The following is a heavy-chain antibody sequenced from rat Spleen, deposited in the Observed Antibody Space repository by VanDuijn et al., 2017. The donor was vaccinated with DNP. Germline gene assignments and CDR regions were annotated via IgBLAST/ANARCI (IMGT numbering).Heavy chain of an antibody. Sequence: EVQLQELGPGLVKPSQSLSLTCSVTGSSIISNYWAWIRKFPGNKMEWTGYISYSGSTSYNPSLKSRISITRDTSKNQFFLQLNSVTTEDTATYYCATGGAGIWFAYWGQGTLVTVSS. CDR2: ISYSGST. J-gene: IGHJ3*01. CDR3: ATGGAGIWFAY. CDR1: GSSIISNY. D-gene: IGHD4-2*01. V-gene: IGHV3-1*01.